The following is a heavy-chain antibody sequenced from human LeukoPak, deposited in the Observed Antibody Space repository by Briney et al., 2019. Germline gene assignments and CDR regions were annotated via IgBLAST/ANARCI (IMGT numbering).Heavy chain of an antibody. CDR3: ARDVDYGDRGNWFDP. D-gene: IGHD4-17*01. CDR1: GYTFTSYA. CDR2: INPNSGGT. V-gene: IGHV1-2*02. Sequence: GASVKVSCKASGYTFTSYAMNWVRQAPGQGLEWMGWINPNSGGTNYAQKFQGRVTMTRDTSFSTAYMELSRLRSDDTAVYYCARDVDYGDRGNWFDPWGQGTLVTVSS. J-gene: IGHJ5*02.